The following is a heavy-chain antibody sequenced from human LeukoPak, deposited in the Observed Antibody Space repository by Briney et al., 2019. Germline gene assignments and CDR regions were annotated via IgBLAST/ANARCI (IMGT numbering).Heavy chain of an antibody. D-gene: IGHD3-9*01. V-gene: IGHV3-33*01. J-gene: IGHJ4*02. CDR2: ILNDGSQE. CDR1: GFTFSSYG. CDR3: ARRARGLTGSPRHFDY. Sequence: PGGSLRLSCAASGFTFSSYGMHWVRQAPGKGLEWVAVILNDGSQEKYADSVKGRFTISRDNSKNTLFLQMNSLRAEDTAVYYCARRARGLTGSPRHFDYWGQGTLVTVSS.